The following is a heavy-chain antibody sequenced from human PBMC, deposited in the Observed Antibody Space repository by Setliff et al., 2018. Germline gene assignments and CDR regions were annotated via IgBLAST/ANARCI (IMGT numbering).Heavy chain of an antibody. V-gene: IGHV1-18*01. J-gene: IGHJ4*02. CDR1: GFTFTNSI. CDR3: ARLVRYCSTRTCQRASGDEY. CDR2: LSPYTGNT. Sequence: GASVKVSCKTSGFTFTNSIVNWVRQAPGQGLEWVGWLSPYTGNTYSAQKFQGRLTLTTDTSTTTAYMELGSLTSADTATYYCARLVRYCSTRTCQRASGDEYFGQGTLVTVSS. D-gene: IGHD1-1*01.